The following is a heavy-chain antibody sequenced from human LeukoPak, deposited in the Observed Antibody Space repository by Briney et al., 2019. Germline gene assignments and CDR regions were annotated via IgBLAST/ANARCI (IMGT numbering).Heavy chain of an antibody. CDR2: IIPIFGTA. J-gene: IGHJ6*04. Sequence: SVKVSCKASGGTFSSYAISWVRQAPGQGLEWMGGIIPIFGTANYAQKFQGRVTITADKSTSTAYMELSSLRSEDTAVYYCASSPKDIVVVPAAMAYYYYGMDVWGKGTTVTVSS. CDR3: ASSPKDIVVVPAAMAYYYYGMDV. D-gene: IGHD2-2*01. V-gene: IGHV1-69*06. CDR1: GGTFSSYA.